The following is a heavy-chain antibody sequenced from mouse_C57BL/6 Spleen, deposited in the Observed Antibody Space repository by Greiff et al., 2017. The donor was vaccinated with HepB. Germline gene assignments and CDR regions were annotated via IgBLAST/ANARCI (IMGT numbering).Heavy chain of an antibody. CDR1: GFTFSSYG. CDR2: ISSGGSYT. V-gene: IGHV5-6*01. D-gene: IGHD3-3*01. J-gene: IGHJ4*01. Sequence: EVKLVESGGDLVKPGGSLKLSCAASGFTFSSYGMSWVRQTPDKRLEWVATISSGGSYTYYPDSVKGRFTISRDNAKNTLYLQMSSLKSEDTAMYYCARQGGTWAMDYWGQGTSVTVSS. CDR3: ARQGGTWAMDY.